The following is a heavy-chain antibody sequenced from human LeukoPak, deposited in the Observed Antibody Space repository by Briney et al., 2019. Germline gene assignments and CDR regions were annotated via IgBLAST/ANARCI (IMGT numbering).Heavy chain of an antibody. CDR1: GFTFSSYG. J-gene: IGHJ4*02. CDR2: TWYDGSNK. V-gene: IGHV3-33*06. Sequence: AGRSLRLSCAASGFTFSSYGMHWVRQAPGKGLEWVAVTWYDGSNKYHTDSVKGRFTISRDNSKNTLYLQMNSLRAEDTAVYYCAKPFIVVVTASNYFDYWGQGTLVTVSS. D-gene: IGHD2-21*02. CDR3: AKPFIVVVTASNYFDY.